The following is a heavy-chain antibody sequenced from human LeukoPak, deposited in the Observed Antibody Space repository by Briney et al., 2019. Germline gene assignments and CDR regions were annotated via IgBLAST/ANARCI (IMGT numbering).Heavy chain of an antibody. D-gene: IGHD4-23*01. J-gene: IGHJ1*01. Sequence: KPSETLSLTCAVYGGSFSGYYWSWIRKPPGKGLEWIGEINHSGSTNYNPSLKSRVTISVDTSKNQFSLKLSSVTAADTAVYYCARGRWSGNSKWHFQHWGQGTLVTVSS. V-gene: IGHV4-34*01. CDR1: GGSFSGYY. CDR2: INHSGST. CDR3: ARGRWSGNSKWHFQH.